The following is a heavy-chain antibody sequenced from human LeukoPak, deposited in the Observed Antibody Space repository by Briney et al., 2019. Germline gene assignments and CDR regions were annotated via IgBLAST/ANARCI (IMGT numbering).Heavy chain of an antibody. CDR3: ARNELHDGRGPNDY. CDR1: GGSISSSSYY. CDR2: IYYSGST. Sequence: SETLSLTCTVSGGSISSSSYYWGWIRQPPGKGLEWIGSIYYSGSTYYNPSLKSRVTISVDTSKNQFSLKLSSVTAADTAVYYCARNELHDGRGPNDYWGQGTLVTVSS. D-gene: IGHD1-1*01. J-gene: IGHJ4*02. V-gene: IGHV4-39*07.